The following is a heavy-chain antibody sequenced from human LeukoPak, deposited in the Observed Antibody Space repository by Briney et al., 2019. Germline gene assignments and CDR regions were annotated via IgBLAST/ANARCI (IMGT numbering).Heavy chain of an antibody. CDR1: GGSFSGYY. J-gene: IGHJ4*02. CDR3: ARGRSRYSYGRDFDY. D-gene: IGHD5-18*01. Sequence: ASETLSLTCAVYGGSFSGYYWSWIRQPPGKGLEWIGEINHSGSTNYNPSLKSRVTISVDTSKNQFSLKLSSVTAADTAVYYCARGRSRYSYGRDFDYWGQGTLVTVSS. CDR2: INHSGST. V-gene: IGHV4-34*01.